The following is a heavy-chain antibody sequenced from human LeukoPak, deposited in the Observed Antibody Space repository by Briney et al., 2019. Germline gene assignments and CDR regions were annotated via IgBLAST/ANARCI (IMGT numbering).Heavy chain of an antibody. CDR3: AREDYYGSGTDY. V-gene: IGHV3-21*01. Sequence: GGSLRLSCVASGFTFRTDWMNWVRQAPGKGLEWVSSISSSSSYIYYADSVKGRFTISRDNAKNSLYLQMNSLRAEDTAVYYCAREDYYGSGTDYWGQGTLVTVSS. D-gene: IGHD3-10*01. CDR1: GFTFRTDW. CDR2: ISSSSSYI. J-gene: IGHJ4*02.